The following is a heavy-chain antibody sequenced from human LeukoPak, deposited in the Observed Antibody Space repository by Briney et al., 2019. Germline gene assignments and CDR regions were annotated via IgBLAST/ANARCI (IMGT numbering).Heavy chain of an antibody. CDR3: TRGGPYRYCSSASCVSDF. CDR2: IYWNGGTT. Sequence: PGGSLRLSCAASGFTFDDYGMSWVRQAPGQGLERVSVIYWNGGTTGYADSVKGRFTISRDNAKNSLYLQMNSLRVDDTALYYCTRGGPYRYCSSASCVSDFWGQGTLVTVSS. CDR1: GFTFDDYG. J-gene: IGHJ4*02. V-gene: IGHV3-20*04. D-gene: IGHD2-15*01.